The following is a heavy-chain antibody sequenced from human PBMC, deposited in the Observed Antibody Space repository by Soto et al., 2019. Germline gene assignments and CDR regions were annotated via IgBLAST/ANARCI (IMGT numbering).Heavy chain of an antibody. CDR1: GFTFSSYA. J-gene: IGHJ4*02. V-gene: IGHV3-30-3*01. Sequence: PGWSLRLSCAASGFTFSSYAMHWVRQAPGKGLEWVAVISYDGSNKYYADSVKGRFTISRDNSKNTLYLQMNSLRAEDTAVYYCALATTYYYDSSGYPYWGQGTLVTVSS. D-gene: IGHD3-22*01. CDR2: ISYDGSNK. CDR3: ALATTYYYDSSGYPY.